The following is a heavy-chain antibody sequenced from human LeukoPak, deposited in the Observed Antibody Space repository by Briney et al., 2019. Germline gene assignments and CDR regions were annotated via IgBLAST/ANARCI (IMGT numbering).Heavy chain of an antibody. V-gene: IGHV3-23*01. D-gene: IGHD3-22*01. CDR2: ISGSGGST. CDR1: GFTFSSHW. Sequence: GGSLRLSCGASGFTFSSHWMSWVRQAPGKGLEWVSAISGSGGSTYYADSVKGRFTISRDNSKNTLYLQMNSLRAEDTAVYYCATGDRAYYYDSSGYPTNSHWGQGTMVTVSS. J-gene: IGHJ3*01. CDR3: ATGDRAYYYDSSGYPTNSH.